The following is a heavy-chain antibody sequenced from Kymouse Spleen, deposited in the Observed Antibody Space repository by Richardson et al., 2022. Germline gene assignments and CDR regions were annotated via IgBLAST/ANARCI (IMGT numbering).Heavy chain of an antibody. Sequence: QVQLVESGGGVVQPGRSLRLSCAASGFTFSSYGMHWVRQAPGKGLEWVAVIWYDGSNKYYADSVKGRFTISRDNSKNTLYLQMNSLRAEDTAVYYCARGDILTGYYFDYWGQGTLVTVSS. J-gene: IGHJ4*02. D-gene: IGHD3-9*01. V-gene: IGHV3-33*01. CDR3: ARGDILTGYYFDY. CDR1: GFTFSSYG. CDR2: IWYDGSNK.